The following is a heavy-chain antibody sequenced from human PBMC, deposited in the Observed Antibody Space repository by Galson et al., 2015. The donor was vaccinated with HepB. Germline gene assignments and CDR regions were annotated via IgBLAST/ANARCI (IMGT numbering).Heavy chain of an antibody. D-gene: IGHD6-19*01. Sequence: SLRLSCAASGFTFSSYAMSWVRQAPGKGLEWVSAISGSGGSTYYADSVKGRFTISRDNSKNTLYLQMNSLRAEDTAVYYCAKDQDRGRRIAVAGTFDYWGQGTLVTVSS. CDR1: GFTFSSYA. CDR3: AKDQDRGRRIAVAGTFDY. V-gene: IGHV3-23*01. CDR2: ISGSGGST. J-gene: IGHJ4*02.